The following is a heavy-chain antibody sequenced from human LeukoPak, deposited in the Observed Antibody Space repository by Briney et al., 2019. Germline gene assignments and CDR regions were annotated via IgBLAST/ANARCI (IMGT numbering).Heavy chain of an antibody. D-gene: IGHD6-19*01. V-gene: IGHV4-59*08. Sequence: SETLSLTCAVSGGFINSHYWGWIRQPPGKALQWIGDIYYTGKINYNPSLKSRVTITLDTSKDHLSLNLTSVLAADTAIYYCVRRDTGWNYFDYWGQGILVTVSS. CDR3: VRRDTGWNYFDY. CDR2: IYYTGKI. CDR1: GGFINSHY. J-gene: IGHJ4*02.